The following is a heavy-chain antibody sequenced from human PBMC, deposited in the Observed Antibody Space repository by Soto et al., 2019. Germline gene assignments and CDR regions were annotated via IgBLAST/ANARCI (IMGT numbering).Heavy chain of an antibody. CDR3: ARAFWASSSSWYSDYSMEYSY. D-gene: IGHD6-13*01. Sequence: VASVKVSCKASGYTFTGYYMHWVRQAPGQGLEWMGWINPNSGGTNYAQKFQGRVTMTRDTSISTAYMELSRLRSDDTAVYYCARAFWASSSSWYSDYSMEYSYWGQGTLVTVSS. V-gene: IGHV1-2*02. CDR2: INPNSGGT. CDR1: GYTFTGYY. J-gene: IGHJ4*02.